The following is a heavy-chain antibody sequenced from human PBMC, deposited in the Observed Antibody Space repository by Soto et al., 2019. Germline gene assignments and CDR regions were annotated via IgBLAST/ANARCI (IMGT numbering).Heavy chain of an antibody. CDR1: GFTFSNDW. CDR3: AKDADCTDGVCFDY. CDR2: INQDGSRK. J-gene: IGHJ4*02. D-gene: IGHD2-8*01. V-gene: IGHV3-7*01. Sequence: EVQLVESGGGLVQPGGSLTLSCETSGFTFSNDWMTWVRQTPGKGLEWLTNINQDGSRKYYVDSVKGRFTVSRDNAKNSLYLQMNSLRAEDTALYYCAKDADCTDGVCFDYWGRGTLVTVSS.